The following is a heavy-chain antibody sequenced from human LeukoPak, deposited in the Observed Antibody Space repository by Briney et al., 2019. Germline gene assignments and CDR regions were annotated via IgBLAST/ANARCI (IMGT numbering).Heavy chain of an antibody. CDR2: INSDGSST. J-gene: IGHJ4*02. CDR3: ARDKEAAYYDFWSGYYVPTSFDY. CDR1: GFTFSSYW. Sequence: GGSLRLSYAASGFTFSSYWMHWVRQAPGKGLVWVSRINSDGSSTSYADSVKGRFTISRDNAKNTLYLQMNSLRAEDTAVYYCARDKEAAYYDFWSGYYVPTSFDYWGQGTLVTVSS. D-gene: IGHD3-3*01. V-gene: IGHV3-74*01.